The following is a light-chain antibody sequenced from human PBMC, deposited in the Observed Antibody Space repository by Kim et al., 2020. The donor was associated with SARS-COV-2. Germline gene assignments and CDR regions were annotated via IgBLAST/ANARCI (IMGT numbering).Light chain of an antibody. CDR3: CSYAGSYTFV. J-gene: IGLJ1*01. CDR1: SSDVGGYNF. CDR2: DVS. Sequence: GQSVTISCPGTSSDVGGYNFVSWYRQHPGKAPKFMIYDVSKRPSGVPDRFSGSKSGNTASLTISGLQAEDEADYYCCSYAGSYTFVFGTGTKVTVL. V-gene: IGLV2-11*01.